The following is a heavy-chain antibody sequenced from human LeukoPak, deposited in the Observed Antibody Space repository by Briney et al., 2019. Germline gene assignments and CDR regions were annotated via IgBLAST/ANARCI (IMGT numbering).Heavy chain of an antibody. CDR2: ISSSSSYI. CDR1: GFTFSSYS. Sequence: GGSLRLSCAASGFTFSSYSMNWVRQAPGKGLEWVSSISSSSSYIYYADSVKGRFTISRDNAKNSMYLQMNSLRAEDTAVYYCARDSRLHYYGSGSYFDYCGQGTLVTVSS. J-gene: IGHJ4*02. CDR3: ARDSRLHYYGSGSYFDY. D-gene: IGHD3-10*01. V-gene: IGHV3-21*01.